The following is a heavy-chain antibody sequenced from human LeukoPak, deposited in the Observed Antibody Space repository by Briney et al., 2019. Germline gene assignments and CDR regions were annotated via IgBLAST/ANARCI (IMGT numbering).Heavy chain of an antibody. CDR1: GFTFSSYW. Sequence: GGSLRLSCAASGFTFSSYWMHWVRQAPGKGLVWVSRISPDGSTTGHADSVKGRFTTSRDNAKNTLFLQMNSLRAEDTAVYYCTRDFDFSSAIWGQGALVTVSS. CDR3: TRDFDFSSAI. CDR2: ISPDGSTT. D-gene: IGHD3-3*01. V-gene: IGHV3-74*01. J-gene: IGHJ4*02.